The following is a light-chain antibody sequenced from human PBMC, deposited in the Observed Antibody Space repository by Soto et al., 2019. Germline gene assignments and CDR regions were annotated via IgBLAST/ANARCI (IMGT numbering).Light chain of an antibody. V-gene: IGKV1-5*03. CDR2: KAS. CDR1: QSSNSW. CDR3: HHYDRFPYT. J-gene: IGKJ2*01. Sequence: DIQMTQSPSTLSASIGDTVIITCRASQSSNSWLGWYQEKAGKAPKLLIHKASTLDSGVPSRFSGNESGTEFTPPVICLQPDEFATFYCHHYDRFPYTFGQGTNLDIK.